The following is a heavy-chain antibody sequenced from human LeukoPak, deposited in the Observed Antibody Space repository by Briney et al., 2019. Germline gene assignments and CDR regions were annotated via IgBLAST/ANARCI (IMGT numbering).Heavy chain of an antibody. CDR3: ARGDDYGDRYYFDY. D-gene: IGHD4-17*01. CDR1: GFTFRSYN. Sequence: GGSLRLSCAASGFTFRSYNLNWVRQAPGKGLEWVSSIRSRSTYTYYADSVKGRFTISRDNARNSLYLQMNSLRLEDTAVYYCARGDDYGDRYYFDYWGQGILVTVSS. CDR2: IRSRSTYT. V-gene: IGHV3-21*01. J-gene: IGHJ4*02.